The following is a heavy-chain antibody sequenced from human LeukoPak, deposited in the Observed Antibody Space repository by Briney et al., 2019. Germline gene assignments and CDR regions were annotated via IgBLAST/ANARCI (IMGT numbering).Heavy chain of an antibody. D-gene: IGHD3-10*02. J-gene: IGHJ2*01. Sequence: QPGGSLRLSCEASGFTLSGYWMSWVRQAPGKGLEWVANIKEGGSEKYYVDSVKGRFTISRDNAKNTLYLQMNSLRAEDTAVFFCARCIFGPNTRNWFFDLRGRGTLVTVSS. CDR2: IKEGGSEK. V-gene: IGHV3-7*05. CDR1: GFTLSGYW. CDR3: ARCIFGPNTRNWFFDL.